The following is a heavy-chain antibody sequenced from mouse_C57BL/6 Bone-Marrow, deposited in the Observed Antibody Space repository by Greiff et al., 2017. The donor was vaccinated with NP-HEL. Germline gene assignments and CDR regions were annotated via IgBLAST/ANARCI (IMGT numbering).Heavy chain of an antibody. J-gene: IGHJ3*01. Sequence: VMLVESGPGLVQPSQSLSISCTASGFSLTSYGVHWVRQSPGKGLEWLGVIWRGGSTDYNAAFISRLSISKANSTSQVFFKMNSMQADDTATYYCARNDGYYAWFAYWGQGTLVTVSA. D-gene: IGHD2-3*01. V-gene: IGHV2-2*01. CDR1: GFSLTSYG. CDR2: IWRGGST. CDR3: ARNDGYYAWFAY.